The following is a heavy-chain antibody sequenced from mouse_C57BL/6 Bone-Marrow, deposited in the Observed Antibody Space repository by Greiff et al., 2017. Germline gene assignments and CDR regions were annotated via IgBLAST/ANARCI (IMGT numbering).Heavy chain of an antibody. Sequence: EVKLVESGGDLVKPGGSLKLSCAASGFTFSSYGMSWVRQTPDKRLEWVATISSGGSYTYYPDSVKGRFTISRDNAKNTLYLQMSSLKSEDTAMYYGARHPPDGYFWYVDVWGTGTTVTVSS. CDR3: ARHPPDGYFWYVDV. D-gene: IGHD2-3*01. V-gene: IGHV5-6*01. J-gene: IGHJ1*03. CDR1: GFTFSSYG. CDR2: ISSGGSYT.